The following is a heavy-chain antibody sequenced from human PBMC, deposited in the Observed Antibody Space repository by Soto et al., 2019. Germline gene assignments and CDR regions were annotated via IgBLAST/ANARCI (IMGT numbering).Heavy chain of an antibody. D-gene: IGHD2-15*01. CDR1: GFTFSDYY. CDR3: ARDRPLCYPFDY. V-gene: IGHV3-11*01. Sequence: QVQLVESGGGLVQPGWSLRLSCAASGFTFSDYYMSWIRQAPGKGLEWVSYISSSGSTIYYADSVKGRFTISRDNAKNSLYLQMNSMRAEDTAVYYCARDRPLCYPFDYWGQGTLVTVSS. J-gene: IGHJ4*02. CDR2: ISSSGSTI.